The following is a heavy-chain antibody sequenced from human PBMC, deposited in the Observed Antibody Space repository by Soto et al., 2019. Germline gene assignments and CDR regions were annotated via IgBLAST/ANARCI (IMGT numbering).Heavy chain of an antibody. CDR3: AKTWGAPLPFDY. CDR1: GFPFSSYP. Sequence: EVQLLESGGGLVQPGGPLGLSCAASGFPFSSYPLSWFRQAPGRGPEWVSAITGSGGSTYYADSVKGRFTISRDNSKNTLYLQMNSLRAEDTAVYYCAKTWGAPLPFDYWGQGTLVTVSS. V-gene: IGHV3-23*01. CDR2: ITGSGGST. J-gene: IGHJ4*02. D-gene: IGHD7-27*01.